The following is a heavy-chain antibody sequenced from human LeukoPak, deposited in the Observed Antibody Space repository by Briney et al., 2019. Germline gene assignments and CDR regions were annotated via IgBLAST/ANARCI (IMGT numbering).Heavy chain of an antibody. V-gene: IGHV4-59*12. D-gene: IGHD3-10*01. Sequence: SETLSLTCTVSGGSISSYYWSWIRQPPGKGLEWIGYIYYIGGTNYNPSLKSRVTISVDTSKNQFSLKLSSVTAADTAVYYCARVGSGRTPLFDPWGQGTLVTVSS. CDR1: GGSISSYY. CDR3: ARVGSGRTPLFDP. CDR2: IYYIGGT. J-gene: IGHJ5*02.